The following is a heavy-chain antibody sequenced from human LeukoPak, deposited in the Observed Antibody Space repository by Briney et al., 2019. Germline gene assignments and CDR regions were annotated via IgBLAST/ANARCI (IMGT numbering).Heavy chain of an antibody. CDR3: AREGSGKGMDV. CDR2: IYYSGST. V-gene: IGHV4-30-4*01. Sequence: SENLSLTCTVSGGSISSGDYYWSWIRQPPGKGLGWIGYIYYSGSTYYNPSLKRRVTISVDTSKNQFSLKLSSVTAADTAVYYCAREGSGKGMDVWGQGTTVTVSS. CDR1: GGSISSGDYY. J-gene: IGHJ6*02. D-gene: IGHD3-10*01.